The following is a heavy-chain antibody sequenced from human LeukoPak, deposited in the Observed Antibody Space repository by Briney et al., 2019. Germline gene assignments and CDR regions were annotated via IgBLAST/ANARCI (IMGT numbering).Heavy chain of an antibody. CDR2: IIPILGIA. CDR1: GGTFSSYA. J-gene: IGHJ3*02. D-gene: IGHD3-22*01. V-gene: IGHV1-69*04. CDR3: ARTIVGHAFDI. Sequence: ASVKVSCKASGGTFSSYAISWVRQAPGQGLGWMGRIIPILGIANYAQKFQGRVTITADKSTSTAYVELSSLRSEDTAVYYCARTIVGHAFDIWGQGTMVTVSS.